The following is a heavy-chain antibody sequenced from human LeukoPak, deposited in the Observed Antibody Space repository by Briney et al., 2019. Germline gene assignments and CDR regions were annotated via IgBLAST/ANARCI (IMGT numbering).Heavy chain of an antibody. Sequence: SETLSLTCTVSGDSFSSYNYYWAWIRQPPGKGLEWIATIYSTGTTYYNPSLKSRVTISLDTSKNQFSLKLSSVTAADTAVYYCARRFGYRGPFDYWGQGTLVTVSS. CDR1: GDSFSSYNYY. CDR2: IYSTGTT. D-gene: IGHD5-12*01. CDR3: ARRFGYRGPFDY. V-gene: IGHV4-39*07. J-gene: IGHJ4*02.